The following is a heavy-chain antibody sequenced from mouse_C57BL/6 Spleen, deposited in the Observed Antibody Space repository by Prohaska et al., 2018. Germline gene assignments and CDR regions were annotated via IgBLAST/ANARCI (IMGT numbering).Heavy chain of an antibody. V-gene: IGHV6-3*01. CDR3: TLYYGPAWFAY. D-gene: IGHD2-1*01. CDR2: IRLKSENYAT. Sequence: EVKLEESGGGLVQPGGSMKLSCVASGFTFSNYWMNWVSQSPETGLEWVAQIRLKSENYATHYAESVKGRFTISRDDSKSSVYLQMNNLRAEDTGIYYCTLYYGPAWFAYWGQGTLVTVSA. J-gene: IGHJ3*01. CDR1: GFTFSNYW.